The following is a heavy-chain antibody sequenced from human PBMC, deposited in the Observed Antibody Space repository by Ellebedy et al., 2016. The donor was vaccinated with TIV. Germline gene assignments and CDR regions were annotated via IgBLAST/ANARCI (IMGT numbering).Heavy chain of an antibody. CDR3: ARGIYGSGSVDY. CDR1: GGSISSSSYY. J-gene: IGHJ4*02. V-gene: IGHV4-39*07. Sequence: SETLSLTCTVSGGSISSSSYYWGWIRQPPGKGLEWIGEINESGTMNYSPSLKSRVTISVDKSKNQFSLRLSSVTAADTAVYFCARGIYGSGSVDYWGQGTLVTVSS. CDR2: INESGTM. D-gene: IGHD3-10*01.